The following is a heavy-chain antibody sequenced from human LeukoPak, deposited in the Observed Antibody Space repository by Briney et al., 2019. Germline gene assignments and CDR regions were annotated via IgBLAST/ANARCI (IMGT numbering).Heavy chain of an antibody. Sequence: GGSLRLSCAASGFTFSSYAMSWVRQAPGKGLEWVSAISGSGGSTYYADSVKGRFTISRDNSKDTLYPQMNSLRAEDTAVYYCAKGRGYCSSTSCPHHFDYWGQGTLVIVSS. V-gene: IGHV3-23*01. D-gene: IGHD2-2*01. J-gene: IGHJ4*02. CDR2: ISGSGGST. CDR1: GFTFSSYA. CDR3: AKGRGYCSSTSCPHHFDY.